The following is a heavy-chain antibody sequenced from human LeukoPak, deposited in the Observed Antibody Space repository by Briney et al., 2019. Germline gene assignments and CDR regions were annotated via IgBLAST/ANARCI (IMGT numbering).Heavy chain of an antibody. CDR2: IIPIFGTA. J-gene: IGHJ4*02. CDR1: GGTFSSYA. Sequence: ASVKVSCKASGGTFSSYAISWVRQAPGQGLEWMGGIIPIFGTANYAQKFQGRVTITADESTSTAYMELSSLRSEDTAVYYCASWANSYGYFDYWGQGTLVTVSS. CDR3: ASWANSYGYFDY. D-gene: IGHD5-18*01. V-gene: IGHV1-69*13.